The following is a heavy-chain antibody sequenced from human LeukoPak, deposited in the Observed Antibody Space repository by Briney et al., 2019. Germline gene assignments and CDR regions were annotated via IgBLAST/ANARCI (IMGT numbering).Heavy chain of an antibody. CDR2: IYYSGSA. Sequence: SETLSLTCTVSGGSISSYYWSWIRQPPGKGLEWIGFIYYSGSANYNPSLRSRVTMSVDTSKDQFSLKLTSVTAADTAVYYCARTGVVATSYFFDYWGQGILVTVSS. J-gene: IGHJ4*02. D-gene: IGHD5-12*01. CDR3: ARTGVVATSYFFDY. V-gene: IGHV4-59*01. CDR1: GGSISSYY.